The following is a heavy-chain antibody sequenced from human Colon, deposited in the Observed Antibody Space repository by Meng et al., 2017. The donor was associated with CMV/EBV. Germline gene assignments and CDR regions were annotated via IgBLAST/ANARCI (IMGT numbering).Heavy chain of an antibody. D-gene: IGHD1-1*01. Sequence: GESLKISCAAPGIILGDYVMHWVRQAPGKGLEWVAFISSAGTKTNYADAVKGRFTISRDNSRNIMYLQMNSLRPDDAAVYYCSRGGGLDTLAAFDIWGQGTMVTVSS. CDR1: GIILGDYV. J-gene: IGHJ3*02. V-gene: IGHV3-30*04. CDR2: ISSAGTKT. CDR3: SRGGGLDTLAAFDI.